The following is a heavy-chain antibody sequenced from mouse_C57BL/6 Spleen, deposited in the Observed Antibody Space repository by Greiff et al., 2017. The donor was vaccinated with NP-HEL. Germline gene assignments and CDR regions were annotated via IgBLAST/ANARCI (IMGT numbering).Heavy chain of an antibody. D-gene: IGHD1-1*01. CDR1: GYAFSSSW. CDR3: ARSGIHYYGSPYFDY. Sequence: QVQLQQSGPELVKPGASVKISCKASGYAFSSSWMNWVKQRPGKGLEWIGRIYPGDGDTNYNGKFKGKATLTADKSSSTAYMQLSSLTSEDSAVYFCARSGIHYYGSPYFDYWGQGTTLTVSS. V-gene: IGHV1-82*01. CDR2: IYPGDGDT. J-gene: IGHJ2*01.